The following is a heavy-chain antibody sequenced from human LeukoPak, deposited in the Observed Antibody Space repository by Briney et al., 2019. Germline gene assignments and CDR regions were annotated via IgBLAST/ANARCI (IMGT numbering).Heavy chain of an antibody. CDR3: ASNYYDSSGHGAFDI. V-gene: IGHV1-3*01. D-gene: IGHD3-22*01. Sequence: ASVKVSCKAAGCAFTSYAMHWVRQAPGQRLEWMGWINAGNGNTKYSQKFQGRVTITRDTSASTAYMELSSLRSEDTAVYYCASNYYDSSGHGAFDIWGPGTMVSVSS. CDR1: GCAFTSYA. CDR2: INAGNGNT. J-gene: IGHJ3*02.